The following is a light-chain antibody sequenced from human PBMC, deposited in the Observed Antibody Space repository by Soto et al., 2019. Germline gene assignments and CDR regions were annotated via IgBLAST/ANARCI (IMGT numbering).Light chain of an antibody. V-gene: IGKV3-20*01. CDR1: QSFRGL. J-gene: IGKJ4*01. CDR2: DAY. Sequence: VLTQSPVTLSLSPGERATLSCRASQSFRGLLAWYQQKPGQAPRLLIYDAYNRATGIPPRFSGSGSGTDFTLTISRLEPEDFAVYYCQQYGSSVTFGGGTKVEIK. CDR3: QQYGSSVT.